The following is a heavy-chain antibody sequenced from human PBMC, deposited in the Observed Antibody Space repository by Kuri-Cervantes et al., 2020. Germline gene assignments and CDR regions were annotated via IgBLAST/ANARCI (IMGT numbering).Heavy chain of an antibody. D-gene: IGHD2-2*01. Sequence: GESLKISCAASGFTFSNAWMSWVRQAPGKGLEWVSVIYSGGSTYYADSVKGRFTITRDNSKNTLYLQMNSLRAEDTAVYYCAKDSASCSSTSCYALDYYYGIDVWGQGTTVTVSS. CDR3: AKDSASCSSTSCYALDYYYGIDV. CDR1: GFTFSNAW. J-gene: IGHJ6*02. CDR2: IYSGGST. V-gene: IGHV3-66*02.